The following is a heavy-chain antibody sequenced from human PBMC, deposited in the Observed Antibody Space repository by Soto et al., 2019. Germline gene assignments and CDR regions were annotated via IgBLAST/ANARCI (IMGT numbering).Heavy chain of an antibody. CDR2: ISTYSGNT. J-gene: IGHJ4*02. V-gene: IGHV1-18*04. Sequence: ASVKVSCKTSGYTFSSYSIDWVRQAPGQGLEWMAWISTYSGNTHYAERVQGRVTVTLDKSARTAFMEMRGLTSDDTAVYFCARDNGYYDLWGQGTLVTVSS. CDR3: ARDNGYYDL. CDR1: GYTFSSYS.